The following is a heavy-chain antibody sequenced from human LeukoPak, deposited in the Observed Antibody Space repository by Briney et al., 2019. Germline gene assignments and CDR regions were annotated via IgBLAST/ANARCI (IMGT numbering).Heavy chain of an antibody. V-gene: IGHV4-59*01. CDR1: GGSISSYY. CDR2: IYYSGST. D-gene: IGHD6-19*01. Sequence: SETLSLTCTVSGGSISSYYWSWIRQPPGKGLEWIGYIYYSGSTNYNPSLKSRVTISVDTSKNQLSLKLSSVTAADTAVYYCARVINSSGWYFYFDYWGQGTLVTVSS. CDR3: ARVINSSGWYFYFDY. J-gene: IGHJ4*02.